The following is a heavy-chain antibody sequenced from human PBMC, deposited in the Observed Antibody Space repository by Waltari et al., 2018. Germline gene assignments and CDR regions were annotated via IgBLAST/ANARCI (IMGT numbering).Heavy chain of an antibody. Sequence: EVQLVESGGGLVQPGGSLKLSCAASGFTLSASAVHWVRQASGKGVEWVGRIRSRAGDYATTYTVSVGGRFTISRDDSKNTAYLQLNSLKTEDTAVYYCSVGATAPWGQGTLVTVSS. CDR3: SVGATAP. D-gene: IGHD1-26*01. CDR2: IRSRAGDYAT. J-gene: IGHJ4*02. V-gene: IGHV3-73*01. CDR1: GFTLSASA.